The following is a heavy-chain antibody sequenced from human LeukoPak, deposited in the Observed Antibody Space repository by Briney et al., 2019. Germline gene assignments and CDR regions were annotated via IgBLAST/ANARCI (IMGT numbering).Heavy chain of an antibody. J-gene: IGHJ4*02. CDR2: INPNTGDT. D-gene: IGHD3-16*02. Sequence: ASVKVSCKASGYRFTDHLIHWIRQAPGQGLEWMGWINPNTGDTISAQKFQGRVTMTRDTSISTAYMELSRLRSDDTAVYYCARGTRRLRLGELSLMPLDYWGQGTLVTVSS. CDR1: GYRFTDHL. CDR3: ARGTRRLRLGELSLMPLDY. V-gene: IGHV1-2*02.